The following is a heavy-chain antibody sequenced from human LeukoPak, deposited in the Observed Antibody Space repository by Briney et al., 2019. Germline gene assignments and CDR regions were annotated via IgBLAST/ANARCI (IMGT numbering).Heavy chain of an antibody. V-gene: IGHV3-23*01. Sequence: PGGSLRLSCAASGFTFSSYGMSWVRQAPGKGLEWVAGISDSGGRTKYADSVKGRFTISRDNPKNTLYLQMNSLRAEDTAVYFCAKRGVVIRVILVGFHKEAYYFDSWGQGALVTVSS. CDR2: ISDSGGRT. J-gene: IGHJ4*02. CDR3: AKRGVVIRVILVGFHKEAYYFDS. D-gene: IGHD3-22*01. CDR1: GFTFSSYG.